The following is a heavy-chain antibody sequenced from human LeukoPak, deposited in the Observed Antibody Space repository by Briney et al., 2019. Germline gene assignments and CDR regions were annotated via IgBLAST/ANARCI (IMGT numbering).Heavy chain of an antibody. Sequence: SETLSLTCAVYGGSFSGYYWSWIRQPPGKGLEWIGEINHSGSTNYNPSLKSRVTISVDTSKNQFSLELSSVTAADTAVYYCARGRLLWSQTGYYYMDVWGKGTTVTVSS. CDR1: GGSFSGYY. V-gene: IGHV4-34*01. CDR3: ARGRLLWSQTGYYYMDV. D-gene: IGHD3-10*01. CDR2: INHSGST. J-gene: IGHJ6*03.